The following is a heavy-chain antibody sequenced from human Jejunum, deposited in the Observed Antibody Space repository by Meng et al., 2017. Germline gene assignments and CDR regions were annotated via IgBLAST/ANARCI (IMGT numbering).Heavy chain of an antibody. V-gene: IGHV4-4*02. D-gene: IGHD1/OR15-1a*01. CDR1: GGSVRTTDW. Sequence: QLAEVGPALVRPSGILSLTISVSGGSVRTTDWWGWVRQPPGKGLEWIGEISRSGRANYNPSLKGRVTISLDRSMNLFSLKLDSVTAADAAVYYCARDPRTNWASRFFDNWGQGTLVTVSS. J-gene: IGHJ4*02. CDR2: ISRSGRA. CDR3: ARDPRTNWASRFFDN.